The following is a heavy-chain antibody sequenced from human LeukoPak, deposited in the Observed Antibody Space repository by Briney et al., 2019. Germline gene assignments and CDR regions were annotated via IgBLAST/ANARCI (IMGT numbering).Heavy chain of an antibody. CDR1: GGSFSGYY. J-gene: IGHJ4*02. Sequence: KPSETLSLTCAVYGGSFSGYYWSWIRQPPGKGLEWIGGINHSGSTNYNPSLKSRVTISVDTSKNQFSLKLSSVTAADTAVYYCAGREVQDDYWGQGTLVTVSS. CDR3: AGREVQDDY. CDR2: INHSGST. V-gene: IGHV4-34*01. D-gene: IGHD4/OR15-4a*01.